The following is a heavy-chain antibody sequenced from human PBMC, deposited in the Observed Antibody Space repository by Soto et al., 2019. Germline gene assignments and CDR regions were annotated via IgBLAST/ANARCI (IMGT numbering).Heavy chain of an antibody. D-gene: IGHD1-1*01. Sequence: PGGSLRLSCTASGFTFGDYAMSWFRQAPGKGLEWVGFIRSKAYGGTTEYAASVKGRFTISRDNTRNSLYLQMSSLRTEDTALYYCAKDKLEEWGQGTLVTVSS. CDR1: GFTFGDYA. CDR2: IRSKAYGGTT. CDR3: AKDKLEE. V-gene: IGHV3-49*03. J-gene: IGHJ4*02.